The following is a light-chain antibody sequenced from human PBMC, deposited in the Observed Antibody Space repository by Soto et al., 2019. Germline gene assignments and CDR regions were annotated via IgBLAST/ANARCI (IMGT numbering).Light chain of an antibody. V-gene: IGKV3-11*01. Sequence: DIVLTQSPATLSLSPGERATLSCRASQSISRYLAWYQQKPGQAPRLLIYDASNRATGIPARFSGSGSGTDFTLTISSLEPEDFAVYYCQQRGDWPLTFGGGTTVEI. CDR3: QQRGDWPLT. CDR1: QSISRY. J-gene: IGKJ4*01. CDR2: DAS.